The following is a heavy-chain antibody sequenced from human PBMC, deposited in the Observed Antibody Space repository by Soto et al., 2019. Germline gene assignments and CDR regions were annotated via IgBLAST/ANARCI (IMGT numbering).Heavy chain of an antibody. CDR3: ERQGGDIVVVGPTDY. CDR1: GGSISSYY. J-gene: IGHJ4*02. V-gene: IGHV4-59*08. Sequence: PSETLSLTCTVSGGSISSYYWSRIRQPPGKGLEWIGYIYYSGSTNYNPPLKSRVTISVDTSKNQFSLKLSSVTAADTAVYYCERQGGDIVVVGPTDYWGQGTLVNVSS. D-gene: IGHD2-21*01. CDR2: IYYSGST.